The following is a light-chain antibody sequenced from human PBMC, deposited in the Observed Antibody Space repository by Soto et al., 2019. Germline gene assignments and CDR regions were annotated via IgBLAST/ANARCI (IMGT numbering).Light chain of an antibody. Sequence: AIRMTQYPSSLSASTGDRVTITCRASQGISSYFAWYQQKSGKAPKLLIYAASTLQSGVPSRFSGSGSGTDFTLTISCLQSEDFATYYCQQYYSYPRTFGQGTKVEIK. CDR3: QQYYSYPRT. CDR1: QGISSY. V-gene: IGKV1-8*01. CDR2: AAS. J-gene: IGKJ1*01.